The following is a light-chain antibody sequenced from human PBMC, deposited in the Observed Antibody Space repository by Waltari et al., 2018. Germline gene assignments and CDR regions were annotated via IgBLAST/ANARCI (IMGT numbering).Light chain of an antibody. CDR1: QGISSY. J-gene: IGKJ4*01. V-gene: IGKV1D-8*01. CDR3: QQYSRFPLT. Sequence: WMTKEPSLLEEATGERGRRRRRMSQGISSYLAWYQQKPGKAPELLICAASTLQSGVPSRFSGSGSGTDFTLTISCLQSEDFATYYCQQYSRFPLTFGGGTKVAIK. CDR2: AAS.